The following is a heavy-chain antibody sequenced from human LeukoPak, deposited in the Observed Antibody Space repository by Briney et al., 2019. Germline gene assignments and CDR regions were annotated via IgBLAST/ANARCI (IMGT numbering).Heavy chain of an antibody. CDR2: MNPNSGNT. V-gene: IGHV1-8*01. D-gene: IGHD3-22*01. J-gene: IGHJ4*02. Sequence: ASVKVSCKASGYTFISYDINWVRQATGQGLEWMGWMNPNSGNTGYAQKFQGRVTMTKSTSISTAYMELSSLRSEDTAVYYCARGPYDSSGYRFDCWGQGTLVTVSS. CDR1: GYTFISYD. CDR3: ARGPYDSSGYRFDC.